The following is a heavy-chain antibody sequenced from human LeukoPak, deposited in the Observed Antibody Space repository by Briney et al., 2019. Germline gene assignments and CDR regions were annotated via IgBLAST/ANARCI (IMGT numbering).Heavy chain of an antibody. D-gene: IGHD7-27*01. J-gene: IGHJ4*02. Sequence: ASVKVSCKASGYTFTSYYMHWVRQAPGQGLEWMGIINPSGGSTSYAQKFQGRVTMTRDTSTSTVYMELSSLRSEDTAVYYCAKNIALTGELDSWGQGTLVTVSS. CDR1: GYTFTSYY. CDR3: AKNIALTGELDS. CDR2: INPSGGST. V-gene: IGHV1-46*01.